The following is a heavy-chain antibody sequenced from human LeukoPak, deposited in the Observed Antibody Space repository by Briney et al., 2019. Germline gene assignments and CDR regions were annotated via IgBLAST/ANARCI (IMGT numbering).Heavy chain of an antibody. Sequence: PGGSLRLSCAVSGFPFSSYAMSWVRQAPGKGLEWVSVIYSGGSTYYADSVKGRFTISRDNSKNTLYLQMNSLRAEDTAVYYCARSSYSSGWFDAFDIWGQGTMVTVSS. D-gene: IGHD6-19*01. J-gene: IGHJ3*02. V-gene: IGHV3-66*01. CDR3: ARSSYSSGWFDAFDI. CDR1: GFPFSSYA. CDR2: IYSGGST.